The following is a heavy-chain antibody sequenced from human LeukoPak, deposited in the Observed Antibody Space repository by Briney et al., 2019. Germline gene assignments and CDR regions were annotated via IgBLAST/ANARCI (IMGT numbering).Heavy chain of an antibody. CDR1: GFTFSSYW. CDR2: ISTDGTST. J-gene: IGHJ4*02. D-gene: IGHD2-21*01. Sequence: PGGSLRLSCAASGFTFSSYWMRWVRQAPGEGLAWVSRISTDGTSTSYADSVKGRFTISRDNAKNTLYLQMNSLRAEDTAVYYCAGCGGDCYSPDSWGQGALVTVSS. V-gene: IGHV3-74*01. CDR3: AGCGGDCYSPDS.